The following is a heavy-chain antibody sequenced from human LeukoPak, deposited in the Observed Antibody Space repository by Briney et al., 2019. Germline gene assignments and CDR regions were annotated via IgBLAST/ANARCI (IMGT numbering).Heavy chain of an antibody. V-gene: IGHV4-34*01. J-gene: IGHJ4*02. CDR2: INRSGST. CDR3: ARGRYIDSGRHIDSGSYNVFDH. Sequence: SETLSLTCAVSGGSFNDYWWSWIRQTPEKVLEYIGEINRSGSTNYNPSLKSRVTIVVDKSKSQLSLRLSSVTAADTAVYYCARGRYIDSGRHIDSGSYNVFDHWGQGTLVTVSS. CDR1: GGSFNDYW. D-gene: IGHD3-10*01.